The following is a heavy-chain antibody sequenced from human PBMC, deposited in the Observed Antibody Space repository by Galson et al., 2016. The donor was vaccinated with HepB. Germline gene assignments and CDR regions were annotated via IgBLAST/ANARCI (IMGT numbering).Heavy chain of an antibody. CDR1: GFNFDDYA. V-gene: IGHV3-9*01. D-gene: IGHD6-25*01. CDR2: ISWNGGTM. Sequence: SLRLSCAASGFNFDDYAMHWVRQRPGKGLEWVSTISWNGGTMFYADSVKGRFTISRDNAKNFLHLQMNSLRTDDTALYYCAKLQMAAAEGYFDLWGRGTLVSVSS. CDR3: AKLQMAAAEGYFDL. J-gene: IGHJ2*01.